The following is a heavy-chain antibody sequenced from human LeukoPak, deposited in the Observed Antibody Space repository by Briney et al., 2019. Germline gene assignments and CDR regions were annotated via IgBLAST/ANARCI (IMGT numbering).Heavy chain of an antibody. J-gene: IGHJ5*02. Sequence: PSETLSLTCTVSGDSISSYYWSWIRQPPGKGLEWIGNVYYSGSTNYNPSLKSRVTISIDTSKNQFSLKLNSVTAADTAVYYCAREWFGELGNWFDPWGQGTLVTVSS. CDR2: VYYSGST. D-gene: IGHD3-10*01. CDR3: AREWFGELGNWFDP. V-gene: IGHV4-59*01. CDR1: GDSISSYY.